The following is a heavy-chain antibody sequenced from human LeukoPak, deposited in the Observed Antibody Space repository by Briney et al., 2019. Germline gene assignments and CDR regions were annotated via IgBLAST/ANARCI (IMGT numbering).Heavy chain of an antibody. V-gene: IGHV1-2*02. CDR2: INPNSGGT. D-gene: IGHD6-13*01. Sequence: ASVKVSCKASGYTFTAYYMHWVRQAPGQGLEWMGWINPNSGGTNYAQKFQGRVTMTRDTSIRTAYMELSRLTSDDTAVYYCARDNIAAAGYYMDVWGKGTTVTVSS. J-gene: IGHJ6*03. CDR1: GYTFTAYY. CDR3: ARDNIAAAGYYMDV.